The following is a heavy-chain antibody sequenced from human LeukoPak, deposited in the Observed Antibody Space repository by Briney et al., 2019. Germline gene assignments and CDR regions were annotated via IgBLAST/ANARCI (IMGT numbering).Heavy chain of an antibody. J-gene: IGHJ4*02. V-gene: IGHV4-39*01. D-gene: IGHD1-26*01. CDR3: ARNDRGRPADY. CDR1: GGPIRNSPYY. Sequence: SEPLSLPCNVSGGPIRNSPYYWGWLRQPPGKGLEWIGCMHYSGTTYHNPSLRSRVTISVDTSKNQFSLRLISVTAADTAVYYCARNDRGRPADYWGQGTLVTVSS. CDR2: MHYSGTT.